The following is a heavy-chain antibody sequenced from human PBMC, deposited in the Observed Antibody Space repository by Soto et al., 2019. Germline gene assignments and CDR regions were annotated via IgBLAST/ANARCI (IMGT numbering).Heavy chain of an antibody. Sequence: EEQLEESGGGLVQPGGSLRLSCAASGFTFSSFEMNWVRQGPGKGLEWVSYTSSSGATIYYADSVKGRFTISSDNAKNTLYLQMNSLRVEDTAVYYCARVGVGSLDAFDIWGQGTMVTVSS. CDR1: GFTFSSFE. D-gene: IGHD1-26*01. CDR3: ARVGVGSLDAFDI. J-gene: IGHJ3*02. CDR2: TSSSGATI. V-gene: IGHV3-48*03.